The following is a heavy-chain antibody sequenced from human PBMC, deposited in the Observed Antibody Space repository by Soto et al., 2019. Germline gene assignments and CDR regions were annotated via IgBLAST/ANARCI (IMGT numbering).Heavy chain of an antibody. D-gene: IGHD3-10*01. Sequence: QVQLVQSGAEVKKPGSSVKVSCKASGGTFSSYAISWVRQAPGQGLEWMGGIIPIFGTANYAQKFQGRVTITADESTSAAYMELSSLRSEDTAEYYCATDVRWAGVDGSDYSYYGMDAWGQGTTVTVAS. CDR1: GGTFSSYA. V-gene: IGHV1-69*01. CDR2: IIPIFGTA. J-gene: IGHJ6*02. CDR3: ATDVRWAGVDGSDYSYYGMDA.